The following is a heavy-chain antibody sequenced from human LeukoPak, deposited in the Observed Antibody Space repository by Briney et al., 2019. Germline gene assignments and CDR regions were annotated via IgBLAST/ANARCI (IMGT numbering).Heavy chain of an antibody. CDR2: ISAYGHT. CDR3: ARETASGYLGFDF. D-gene: IGHD3-3*01. J-gene: IGHJ4*02. Sequence: ASVKVSCKASGGTFSSYAISWVRQAPGQGLEWMGWISAYGHTKLARNLKARVTVTIDTSTTTAYMELRSLSSDDTAVYFCARETASGYLGFDFWGQGTLITVSS. V-gene: IGHV1-18*01. CDR1: GGTFSSYA.